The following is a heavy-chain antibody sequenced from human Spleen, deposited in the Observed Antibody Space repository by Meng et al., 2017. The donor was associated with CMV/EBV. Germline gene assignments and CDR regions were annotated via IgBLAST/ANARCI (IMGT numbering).Heavy chain of an antibody. Sequence: GGSLRLSCEASGFIISGSAMHWVRQPSGKGLEWVGRIRSKANTYATSYVASVKGRFTISRDDSKNTAYLHMNRLKTEDTAVYYCTRVYGDYFLFGYWGQGTLVTVSS. CDR3: TRVYGDYFLFGY. V-gene: IGHV3-73*01. J-gene: IGHJ4*02. CDR2: IRSKANTYAT. CDR1: GFIISGSA. D-gene: IGHD4-17*01.